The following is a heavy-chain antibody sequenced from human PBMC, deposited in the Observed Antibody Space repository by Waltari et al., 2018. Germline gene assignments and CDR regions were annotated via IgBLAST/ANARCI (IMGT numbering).Heavy chain of an antibody. CDR2: IYYSGST. Sequence: QVQLQESGPGLVKPSETLSLTCTVSGGSISSYYWSWIRQPPGKGLEWIGYIYYSGSTNYTPSLKSRVTISVDTSKNQFSLKLSSVTAADTAVYYCARVGYYYYGMDVWGQGTTVTVSS. CDR3: ARVGYYYYGMDV. V-gene: IGHV4-59*01. CDR1: GGSISSYY. J-gene: IGHJ6*02.